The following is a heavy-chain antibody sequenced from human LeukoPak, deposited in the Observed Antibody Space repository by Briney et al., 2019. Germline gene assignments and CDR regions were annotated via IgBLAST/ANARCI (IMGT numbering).Heavy chain of an antibody. CDR3: ARDSNYFPNFFDL. J-gene: IGHJ4*02. CDR2: IYSAGDT. Sequence: QPGGSLRLSCAASGFSAGDKYLSWLRQAPGKGLEWVSLIYSAGDTFYSDSVRGRFTVSRDNSKNTLYLQMNSLRAEDTAFYYCARDSNYFPNFFDLWGQGTLVTVSS. V-gene: IGHV3-53*01. D-gene: IGHD2/OR15-2a*01. CDR1: GFSAGDKY.